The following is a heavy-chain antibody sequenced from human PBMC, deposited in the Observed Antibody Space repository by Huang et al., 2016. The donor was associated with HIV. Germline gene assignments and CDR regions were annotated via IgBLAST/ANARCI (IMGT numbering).Heavy chain of an antibody. CDR1: GYSLSSYW. CDR2: IFPDDSDT. J-gene: IGHJ4*02. CDR3: ARRFSSSSGYFDY. Sequence: VQLVQSGAEVKKPGESLKISCKGSGYSLSSYWIAWVRQMPGKGLEWMGIIFPDDSDTTFSPSFEGQVTSSADKSIGTAYLQWSSLKASDTAMYYCARRFSSSSGYFDYRGQGSLVTVSS. V-gene: IGHV5-51*01. D-gene: IGHD6-6*01.